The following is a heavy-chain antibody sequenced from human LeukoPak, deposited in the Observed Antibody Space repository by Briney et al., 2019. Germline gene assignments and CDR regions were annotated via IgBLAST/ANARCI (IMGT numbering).Heavy chain of an antibody. J-gene: IGHJ4*02. CDR2: IYPGDSDT. CDR3: ARGGRFTFYGGNFDY. CDR1: GYSFTSYW. V-gene: IGHV5-51*01. D-gene: IGHD4-23*01. Sequence: GESLKISCKGSGYSFTSYWIGWVRQMPGKGLEWMGIIYPGDSDTRYSPSFQGQVTISADKYISTAYLQWSSLKASDTAMYYCARGGRFTFYGGNFDYWGQGTLVTVSS.